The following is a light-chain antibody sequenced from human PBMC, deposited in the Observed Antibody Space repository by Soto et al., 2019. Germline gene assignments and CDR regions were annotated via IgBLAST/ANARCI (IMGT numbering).Light chain of an antibody. J-gene: IGLJ1*01. CDR2: GNS. V-gene: IGLV1-40*01. Sequence: QSALTQPPSVSGAPGQRVTISCTGSSSNIGAGYDVHWYQQLPGTAPKLLIYGNSNRPSGVPDRFSGSKPGTSASLAITGLQAEDEADYYCQSYDSSLSAFYVFGTGTKVTVL. CDR3: QSYDSSLSAFYV. CDR1: SSNIGAGYD.